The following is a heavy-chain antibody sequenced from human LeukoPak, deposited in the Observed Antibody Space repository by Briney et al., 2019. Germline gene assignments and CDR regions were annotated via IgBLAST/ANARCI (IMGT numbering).Heavy chain of an antibody. V-gene: IGHV3-30*02. CDR2: IRYDGSNK. CDR3: AKGRSGYYPEDY. J-gene: IGHJ4*02. D-gene: IGHD3-22*01. Sequence: PGGSLRLSCAASGFTFSSYDMHWVRQAPGKGLEGVAFIRYDGSNKYYADSVKGRFTISRDNSKNTLYLQMNSVRAEDTAVYYCAKGRSGYYPEDYWGQGTLVTVSS. CDR1: GFTFSSYD.